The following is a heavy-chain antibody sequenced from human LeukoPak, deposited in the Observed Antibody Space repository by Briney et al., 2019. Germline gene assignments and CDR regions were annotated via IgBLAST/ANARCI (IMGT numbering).Heavy chain of an antibody. CDR1: GGAFSSYA. Sequence: ASVKVSCKVSGGAFSSYAASWVRQAPGQGLEWVGGIIPLIGAIKFAQKFQGRVTLSADESTSTAYMDLEKLRSEDTGVYYCVSVKGESGDYDRSHFDYWGQGTLVTVSS. V-gene: IGHV1-69*13. CDR3: VSVKGESGDYDRSHFDY. CDR2: IIPLIGAI. J-gene: IGHJ4*02. D-gene: IGHD3-22*01.